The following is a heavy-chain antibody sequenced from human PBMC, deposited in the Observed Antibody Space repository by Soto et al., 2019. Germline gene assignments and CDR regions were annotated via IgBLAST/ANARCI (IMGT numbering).Heavy chain of an antibody. Sequence: SETLSLTCTVSGGSISSSSYYWGWIRQPPGKGLEWIGSIYYSGSTYYNPSLKSRVTISVDTSKNQFSLKLSSVTAADTAVYYCARPRYDILTGPYQDHDAFDIWGQGTMVTVSS. D-gene: IGHD3-9*01. V-gene: IGHV4-39*01. CDR2: IYYSGST. CDR1: GGSISSSSYY. J-gene: IGHJ3*02. CDR3: ARPRYDILTGPYQDHDAFDI.